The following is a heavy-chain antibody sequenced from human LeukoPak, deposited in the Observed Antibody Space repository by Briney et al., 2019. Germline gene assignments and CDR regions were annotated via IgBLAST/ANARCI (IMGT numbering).Heavy chain of an antibody. CDR1: AGSISAYY. CDR3: ARIVRQDGGYLDL. D-gene: IGHD3-16*02. J-gene: IGHJ2*01. CDR2: TSDSESS. V-gene: IGHV4-59*08. Sequence: SETLSLTCTVSAGSISAYYWTWIRQPPGKGLEWIGYTSDSESSNYKSSLKSRVSMSVDTSKRQFSLTLTSVTAADTAVYYCARIVRQDGGYLDLWGRGSLVTVSS.